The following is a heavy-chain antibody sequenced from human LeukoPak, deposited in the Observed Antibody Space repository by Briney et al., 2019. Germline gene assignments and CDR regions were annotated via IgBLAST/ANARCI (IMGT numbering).Heavy chain of an antibody. J-gene: IGHJ4*02. CDR1: GFTFDAFG. CDR2: IRGDAGST. V-gene: IGHV3-20*04. CDR3: GRELDWLPTLDY. Sequence: GGSLRLSCAASGFTFDAFGMTWVRQAPGKGLEWVSAIRGDAGSTGYADSVKGRFTISRDNAKNSLYLQMNSLRAEDTAVYYCGRELDWLPTLDYWGQGTLVTVSS. D-gene: IGHD3-9*01.